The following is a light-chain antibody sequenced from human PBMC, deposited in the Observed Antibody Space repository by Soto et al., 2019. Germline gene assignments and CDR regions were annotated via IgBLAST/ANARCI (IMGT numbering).Light chain of an antibody. CDR2: EVT. CDR3: GSHAGDSNLV. Sequence: QSALTQPPSASGFPGQSVTISCTGTSTDVGAYNYVSWYQQHPGKAPKLIIYEVTKRPSGVPDRFSGSKSGNTASLTVSGLQAEDEAGYYCGSHAGDSNLVFGGGTKLTVL. J-gene: IGLJ3*02. CDR1: STDVGAYNY. V-gene: IGLV2-8*01.